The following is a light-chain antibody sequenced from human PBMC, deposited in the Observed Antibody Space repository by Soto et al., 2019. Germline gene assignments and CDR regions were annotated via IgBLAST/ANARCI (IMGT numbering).Light chain of an antibody. J-gene: IGLJ3*02. CDR2: DVH. Sequence: QSALTQPPSVSGSPGQSITISCTGTSCDVGGYVHVSWHQQHPGTAPNLIIYDVHVRPFGIPRCCSGSKSATTASLAVSGLEHEDEAYYYCSSYTNKDTLLFGGGTKVTVL. V-gene: IGLV2-14*03. CDR1: SCDVGGYVH. CDR3: SSYTNKDTLL.